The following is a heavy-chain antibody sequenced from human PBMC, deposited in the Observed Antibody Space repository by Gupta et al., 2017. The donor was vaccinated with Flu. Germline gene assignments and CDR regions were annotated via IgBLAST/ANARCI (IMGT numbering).Heavy chain of an antibody. J-gene: IGHJ4*02. V-gene: IGHV3-15*01. CDR1: GFTFSNAW. CDR3: TTDTTRGY. D-gene: IGHD1-26*01. Sequence: EVQLVESGRGLVKPGGSLRLSCAASGFTFSNAWMSWVRQAPGKGLEWVGRIKRKTEGGTTDYAAPVKGRVTISRDDSKNTLYLKMNSLKTEDTAVDYCTTDTTRGYWGQGTLVTVSS. CDR2: IKRKTEGGTT.